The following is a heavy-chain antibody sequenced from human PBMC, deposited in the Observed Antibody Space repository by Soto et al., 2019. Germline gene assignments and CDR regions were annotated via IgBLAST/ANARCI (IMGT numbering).Heavy chain of an antibody. Sequence: EVQLLEPGGGLVQPGGSLRLSCAASGFTFSSYAMSWVRQAPGKGLEWVSAISGSGGSTYYADSVKGRFTISRDNSKNTLYLQMNSLRAEDTAVYYGAKNTEGAFGGFIVYWGQGTLVTVSS. D-gene: IGHD3-16*02. CDR1: GFTFSSYA. CDR2: ISGSGGST. V-gene: IGHV3-23*01. CDR3: AKNTEGAFGGFIVY. J-gene: IGHJ4*02.